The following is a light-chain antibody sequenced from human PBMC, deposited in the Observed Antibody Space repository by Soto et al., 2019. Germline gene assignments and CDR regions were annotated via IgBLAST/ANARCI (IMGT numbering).Light chain of an antibody. V-gene: IGKV1-12*01. CDR1: QGIGDR. Sequence: DIQLTQSPSSVSASVGDRVTITCRASQGIGDRVAWYQQKPGRVPQLLIYFASTLGSGVPSRFSGSGSGTDFILSINTLQAEDVAAYYCQKYNSAPLTFGGGTKVDIK. J-gene: IGKJ4*01. CDR2: FAS. CDR3: QKYNSAPLT.